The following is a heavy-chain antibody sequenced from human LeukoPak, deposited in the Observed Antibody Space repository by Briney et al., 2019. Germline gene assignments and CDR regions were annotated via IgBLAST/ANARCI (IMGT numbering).Heavy chain of an antibody. D-gene: IGHD3-10*01. Sequence: SVKVSCKASGDTFSSFAINWVRQAPGQGLEWMGRIIPILDITNYALKFQGTVTITADKSTNTAYVELSSLRSEDTAVYYCARGEYYGSGSYFDHWGQGTLVTVSS. J-gene: IGHJ4*02. CDR1: GDTFSSFA. CDR3: ARGEYYGSGSYFDH. V-gene: IGHV1-69*04. CDR2: IIPILDIT.